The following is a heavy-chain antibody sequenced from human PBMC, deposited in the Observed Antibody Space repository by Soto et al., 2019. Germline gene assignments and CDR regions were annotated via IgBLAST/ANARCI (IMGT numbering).Heavy chain of an antibody. CDR2: ISADNHNT. J-gene: IGHJ4*02. Sequence: QVQLMQSGLEVKRPGASVKVSCKTSGYTFTSYVISWVRQAPGHGLEWRGWISADNHNTNVAQNFQGRVTLTTDTSTTTVFMELRNLRSDDTAVYYCARESRNYDALDYWGQGTLVTVSS. V-gene: IGHV1-18*01. CDR3: ARESRNYDALDY. D-gene: IGHD3-22*01. CDR1: GYTFTSYV.